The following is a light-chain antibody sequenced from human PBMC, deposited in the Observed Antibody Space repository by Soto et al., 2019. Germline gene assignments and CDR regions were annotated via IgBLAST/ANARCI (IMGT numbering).Light chain of an antibody. CDR2: GAS. Sequence: EIVMTQSPATLSVSPGERATLSCRASQSVSSNLAWYQQKPCQAPRLLIYGASTRATGIPARFSGSGSGTEFTLTISRLQSEDCAVYYCQQYNNWPPMYTFGQATKLEIK. CDR3: QQYNNWPPMYT. J-gene: IGKJ2*01. CDR1: QSVSSN. V-gene: IGKV3-15*01.